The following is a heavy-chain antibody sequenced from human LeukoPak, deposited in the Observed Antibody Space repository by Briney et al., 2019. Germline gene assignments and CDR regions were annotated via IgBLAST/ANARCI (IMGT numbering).Heavy chain of an antibody. CDR2: INSDGSST. CDR3: ARHRSGGSQDDAFDI. D-gene: IGHD2-15*01. CDR1: GFTFSSYW. Sequence: GGSLRLSCAASGFTFSSYWMHWVRQAPGKGLVWVSRINSDGSSTSYADSVKGRFTISRDNAKKSLFLQMNSLRAEDTAVYYCARHRSGGSQDDAFDIWGQGTLVTVSS. J-gene: IGHJ3*02. V-gene: IGHV3-74*01.